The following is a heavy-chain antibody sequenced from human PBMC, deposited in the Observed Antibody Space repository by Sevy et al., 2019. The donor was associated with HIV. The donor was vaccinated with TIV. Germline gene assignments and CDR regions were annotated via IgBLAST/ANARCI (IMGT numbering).Heavy chain of an antibody. Sequence: GGSLRLSCAVSGFILNIYSMSWVRQAPGKGLEWVSTLSFGCGKINYADSVKGRFIISRDDSKNTLYLQMNSLRAEDTAVYFCAREGCTRPHDYWGQGTLVTVSS. CDR1: GFILNIYS. D-gene: IGHD2-8*01. J-gene: IGHJ4*02. CDR3: AREGCTRPHDY. CDR2: LSFGCGKI. V-gene: IGHV3-23*01.